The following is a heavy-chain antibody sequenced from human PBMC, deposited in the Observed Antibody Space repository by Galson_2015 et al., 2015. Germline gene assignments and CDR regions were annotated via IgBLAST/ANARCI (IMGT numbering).Heavy chain of an antibody. CDR3: ARLYGGRASGFDY. J-gene: IGHJ4*01. CDR1: GVSINSFY. CDR2: MYESGST. D-gene: IGHD4-23*01. Sequence: ETLSLPCTVSGVSINSFYWTWIRQPPGKGLEWIGDMYESGSTNYNPSLTSRVTTAVDTSKNQFSLKVTSVTAADTAVYYCARLYGGRASGFDYWGQGILVTVSS. V-gene: IGHV4-59*08.